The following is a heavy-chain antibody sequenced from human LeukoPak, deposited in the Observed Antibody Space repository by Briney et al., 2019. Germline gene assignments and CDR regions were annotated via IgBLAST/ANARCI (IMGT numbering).Heavy chain of an antibody. V-gene: IGHV1-18*01. CDR3: ARERAGDRAFDY. D-gene: IGHD2-21*02. CDR1: GYTFTSYV. Sequence: ASVKVSCKASGYTFTSYVLTWVRQAPGQGLEWMGWISTYNGDTNYAQKLQGRVTMTTDTSTSTAYMELRSLRSDDTAVYYCARERAGDRAFDYWGQGTLVTVSS. J-gene: IGHJ4*02. CDR2: ISTYNGDT.